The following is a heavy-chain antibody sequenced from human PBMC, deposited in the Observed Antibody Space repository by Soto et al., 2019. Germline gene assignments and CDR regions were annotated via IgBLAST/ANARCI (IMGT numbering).Heavy chain of an antibody. D-gene: IGHD2-15*01. CDR3: ARDFNSHGVATGY. J-gene: IGHJ4*02. Sequence: ASVKVSGKASGYTFTSYAMHWARQAPGQRLEWMGWINAGNGNTKYSQKFQGRVTITRDTSASTAHMALSSLRSEEPAVYYWARDFNSHGVATGYWGQGTLVTVAS. CDR1: GYTFTSYA. CDR2: INAGNGNT. V-gene: IGHV1-3*01.